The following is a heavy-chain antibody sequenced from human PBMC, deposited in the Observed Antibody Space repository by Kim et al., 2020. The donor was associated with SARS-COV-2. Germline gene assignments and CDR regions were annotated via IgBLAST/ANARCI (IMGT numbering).Heavy chain of an antibody. J-gene: IGHJ4*02. D-gene: IGHD3-10*01. CDR2: IYYSGST. CDR3: ARLAVRGGHDY. V-gene: IGHV4-59*01. Sequence: SETLSLTCTVSGGSISSYYWSWIRQPPGKGLEWIGYIYYSGSTNYNPSLKSRVTISVDTSKNQFSLKLSSVTAADTAVYYCARLAVRGGHDYWGQGTLVTVSS. CDR1: GGSISSYY.